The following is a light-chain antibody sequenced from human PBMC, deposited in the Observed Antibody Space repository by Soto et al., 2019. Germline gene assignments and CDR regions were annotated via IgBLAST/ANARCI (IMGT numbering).Light chain of an antibody. J-gene: IGKJ4*01. CDR2: GAT. V-gene: IGKV1D-12*01. CDR3: QQGNSLPLT. Sequence: DIQMTQYPSSVSASVGDSVTITCRASQSVRAWLAWYQQKEGKAPKLLIYGATSLLRGVPRRFSGSGSGTDFTLTISGLLPEDFATYYCQQGNSLPLTFGGGTKVDIK. CDR1: QSVRAW.